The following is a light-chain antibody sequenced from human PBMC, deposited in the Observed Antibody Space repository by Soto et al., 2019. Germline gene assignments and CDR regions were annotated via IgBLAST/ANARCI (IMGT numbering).Light chain of an antibody. CDR3: CSYARSSTLV. V-gene: IGLV2-23*01. Sequence: QSALTQPASVSGSPGQSITISCTGTSSDVGNYNLVSWYQQHPGKAPKLMIYEGSKRPSGVSNRFSGSKSGNTASLTISGLQAEDEADYYCCSYARSSTLVFGTGTKLTVL. J-gene: IGLJ1*01. CDR1: SSDVGNYNL. CDR2: EGS.